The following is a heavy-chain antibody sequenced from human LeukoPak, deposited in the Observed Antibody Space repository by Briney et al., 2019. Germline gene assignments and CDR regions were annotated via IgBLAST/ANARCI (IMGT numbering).Heavy chain of an antibody. V-gene: IGHV3-43*01. CDR3: ARDHSGWDY. CDR2: ISWDGGST. CDR1: GFTFDDYT. Sequence: GGSLRLSCAASGFTFDDYTMHWVRQAPGKGLEWVSPISWDGGSTYYADSVKGRFTISRDNAKNSLYLQMNSVRAEDTAVYYCARDHSGWDYWGQGTLVTVSS. J-gene: IGHJ4*02. D-gene: IGHD3-22*01.